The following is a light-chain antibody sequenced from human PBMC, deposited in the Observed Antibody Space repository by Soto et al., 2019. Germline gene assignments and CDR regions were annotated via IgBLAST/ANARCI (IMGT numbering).Light chain of an antibody. CDR2: AAS. V-gene: IGKV3-15*01. Sequence: EIVLTQSPGTLSLSPGERVTLSCRASQSVSSSYLAWYQQGPGQAPRLLIYAASTRAPGIPARFSGSGSGTEFTLTISSLQSEDIAVYYCQQYENWPQLTFGGGTKVDIK. J-gene: IGKJ4*01. CDR3: QQYENWPQLT. CDR1: QSVSSSY.